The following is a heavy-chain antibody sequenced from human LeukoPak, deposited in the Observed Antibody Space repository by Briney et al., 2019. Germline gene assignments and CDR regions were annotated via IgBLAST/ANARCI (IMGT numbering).Heavy chain of an antibody. CDR2: IWFDGSKQ. CDR3: ARFYGDYQAFDI. V-gene: IGHV3-33*01. J-gene: IGHJ3*02. D-gene: IGHD4-17*01. CDR1: GFMFSGYG. Sequence: GGSLRLSCAASGFMFSGYGMHWVRQAPGKGLEWVAVIWFDGSKQYYADSVKGRFTISRDNSKNTLSLQMNSLRAEDTAVYYCARFYGDYQAFDIWGQGTLVTVSS.